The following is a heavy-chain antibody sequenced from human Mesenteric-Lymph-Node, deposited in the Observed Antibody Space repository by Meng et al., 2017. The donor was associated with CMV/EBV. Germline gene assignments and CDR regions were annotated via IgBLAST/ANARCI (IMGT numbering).Heavy chain of an antibody. CDR3: ARDTAAVPAGDY. D-gene: IGHD6-13*01. Sequence: GESLKISCTASGFPFSNYWMSWVRQAPGKGLEWVANIKENGSEKYYVDSVKGRFTNSRDNAKNSLFLQMNSLRAEDSAVYFCARDTAAVPAGDYWGQGTLVTVSS. CDR2: IKENGSEK. CDR1: GFPFSNYW. V-gene: IGHV3-7*01. J-gene: IGHJ4*02.